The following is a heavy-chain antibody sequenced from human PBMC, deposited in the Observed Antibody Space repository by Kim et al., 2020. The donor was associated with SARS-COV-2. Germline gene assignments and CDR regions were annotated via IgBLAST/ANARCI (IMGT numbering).Heavy chain of an antibody. CDR3: ARVGAMVGWFDP. Sequence: GVSLRLSCAASGFTFSSYEMNWVRQAPGKGLEWVSYISSSGSTIYYADSVKGRFTISRDNAKNSLYLQMNSLRAEDTAVYYCARVGAMVGWFDPWGQGTLVTVSS. V-gene: IGHV3-48*03. J-gene: IGHJ5*02. D-gene: IGHD5-18*01. CDR1: GFTFSSYE. CDR2: ISSSGSTI.